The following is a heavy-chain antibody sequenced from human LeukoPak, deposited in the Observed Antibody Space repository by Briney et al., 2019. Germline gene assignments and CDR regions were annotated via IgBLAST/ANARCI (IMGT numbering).Heavy chain of an antibody. CDR3: AKPISAASGTDFDY. Sequence: PGGSLRLSCAASGFSVISNYMSWVRQAPGKGLEWVSLIYSGGSTNYVDSVKGRFTISRDNSRNTLYLQMNSLRAEDTAVYYCAKPISAASGTDFDYWGQGTLVTVSS. CDR2: IYSGGST. J-gene: IGHJ4*02. V-gene: IGHV3-53*01. CDR1: GFSVISNY. D-gene: IGHD6-13*01.